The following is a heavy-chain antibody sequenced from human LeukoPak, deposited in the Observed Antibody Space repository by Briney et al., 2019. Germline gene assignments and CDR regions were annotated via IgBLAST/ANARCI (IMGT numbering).Heavy chain of an antibody. CDR2: IWDDGSQK. Sequence: GGSLRLCCAASGFTFTTYGMQWVRQAPGKGLEWVAFIWDDGSQKYYVDSVKGRFTISRDNSENTLYLEMNTLRAEDSAVYYCAREERYYDSSGFPLYFDYWGQGTLVTVSS. CDR1: GFTFTTYG. V-gene: IGHV3-33*01. J-gene: IGHJ4*02. CDR3: AREERYYDSSGFPLYFDY. D-gene: IGHD3-22*01.